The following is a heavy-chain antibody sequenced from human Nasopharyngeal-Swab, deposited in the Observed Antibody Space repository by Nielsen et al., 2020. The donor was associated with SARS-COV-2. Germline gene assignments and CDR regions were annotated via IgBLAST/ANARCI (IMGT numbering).Heavy chain of an antibody. Sequence: GESLKISCAASGFTFSSYTIHWVRQAPGKGLEWVAVISYDASDKYYADSVKGRFTLSRDNSKNTVYLQMNSLRAEDTAVYYCARDRPHWGCDYWGQGTLVTVSS. CDR1: GFTFSSYT. D-gene: IGHD3-16*01. J-gene: IGHJ4*02. CDR3: ARDRPHWGCDY. V-gene: IGHV3-30*04. CDR2: ISYDASDK.